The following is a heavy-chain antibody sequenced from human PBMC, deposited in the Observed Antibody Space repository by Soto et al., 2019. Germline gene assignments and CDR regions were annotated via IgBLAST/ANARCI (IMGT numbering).Heavy chain of an antibody. V-gene: IGHV3-21*01. J-gene: IGHJ6*02. CDR1: GFSFSDYT. Sequence: GGSLRLSCAASGFSFSDYTMNWFRQAPGKGLEWVSSITGSSDYTYYSGSVTGRFTISRDNANNSLFLQMNSLRGEDTAVYYCARVGYCSGGSCYGYYYYYGMDVWGQGTTVTVSS. D-gene: IGHD2-15*01. CDR3: ARVGYCSGGSCYGYYYYYGMDV. CDR2: ITGSSDYT.